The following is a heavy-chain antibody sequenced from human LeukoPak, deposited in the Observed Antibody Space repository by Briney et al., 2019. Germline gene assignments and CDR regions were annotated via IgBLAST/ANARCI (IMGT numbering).Heavy chain of an antibody. CDR3: TRGPTGRWLYSGMDV. J-gene: IGHJ6*02. V-gene: IGHV3-49*04. D-gene: IGHD5-24*01. CDR1: GFTFGDHA. Sequence: PGGSPRLSCITSGFTFGDHAMSWVRQAPGKGLDWVGFIRSKGYGCTTEYAASVKGRFTISRDDSKSIAYLQMNSLKSEDTAVYYCTRGPTGRWLYSGMDVWGQGTTVIVSS. CDR2: IRSKGYGCTT.